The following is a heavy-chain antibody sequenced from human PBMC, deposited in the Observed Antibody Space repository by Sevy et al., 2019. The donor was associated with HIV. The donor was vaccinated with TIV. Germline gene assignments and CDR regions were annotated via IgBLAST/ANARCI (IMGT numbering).Heavy chain of an antibody. D-gene: IGHD4-17*01. CDR1: GFPFTNHG. CDR3: ARDREFYDHGEYGPTSAPDL. CDR2: MWFDGRNK. J-gene: IGHJ5*02. Sequence: GGSLRLSCEASGFPFTNHGVHWVRQAPGKGLAWVALMWFDGRNKYYADSVKGRFNVSRDDSKNTLYLQMNSLRADDRAISSCARDREFYDHGEYGPTSAPDLWGQGTLVTVSS. V-gene: IGHV3-33*08.